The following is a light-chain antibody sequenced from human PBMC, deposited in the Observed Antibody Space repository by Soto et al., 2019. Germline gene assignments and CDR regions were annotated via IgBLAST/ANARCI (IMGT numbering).Light chain of an antibody. CDR1: QRINNNY. J-gene: IGKJ1*01. V-gene: IGKV3-20*01. CDR2: GAS. CDR3: QQYGRSPWT. Sequence: EIVLTQSPGTVSLSPGERATLSCRASQRINNNYVAWFQQKTGQAPRLLIHGASERATGIPDRFSRSGSGTDFTLTISGLEPEDFAVYYCQQYGRSPWTFGQGTKVDFK.